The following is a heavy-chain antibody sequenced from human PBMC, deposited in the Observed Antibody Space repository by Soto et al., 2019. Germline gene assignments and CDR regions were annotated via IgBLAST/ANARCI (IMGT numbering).Heavy chain of an antibody. CDR2: IWCDGSNK. CDR3: ARDPSGGDPVDY. D-gene: IGHD2-21*02. Sequence: SLRLSCAASGFTFSSYGTHWVRQAPGKGLEWVAVIWCDGSNKYYADSVKGRFTISRDNSKNTLYLQMNSLRAEDTAVYYCARDPSGGDPVDYWGQGTLVTVSS. V-gene: IGHV3-33*01. J-gene: IGHJ4*02. CDR1: GFTFSSYG.